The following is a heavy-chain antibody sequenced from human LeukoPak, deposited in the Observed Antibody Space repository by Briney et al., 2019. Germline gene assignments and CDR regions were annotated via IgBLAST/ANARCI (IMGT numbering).Heavy chain of an antibody. V-gene: IGHV3-48*03. CDR2: ISGGASNI. CDR3: ARAYSSSWTRGYFDY. D-gene: IGHD6-13*01. J-gene: IGHJ4*02. Sequence: GGSLRLSCAAPGFTFNNYEMNWVRQAPGKGLEWVSSISGGASNIYYADSVKGRFTTSRDNAENSLYLQMNSLRADDTAVYYCARAYSSSWTRGYFDYWGQGTLVTVSS. CDR1: GFTFNNYE.